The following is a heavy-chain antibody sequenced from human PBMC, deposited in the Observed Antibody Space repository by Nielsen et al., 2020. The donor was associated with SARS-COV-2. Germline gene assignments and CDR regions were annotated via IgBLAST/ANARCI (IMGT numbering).Heavy chain of an antibody. CDR2: IYSGGST. CDR1: GFTVSSNY. D-gene: IGHD3-3*01. CDR3: AKAGVSWYYFDY. J-gene: IGHJ4*02. Sequence: GESLKISCAASGFTVSSNYMSWVRQAPGKGLEWVSVIYSGGSTYYADSVKGRFTISRDNSKSTLYLQMNSLRAEDTAVYYCAKAGVSWYYFDYWGQGTLVTVSS. V-gene: IGHV3-53*05.